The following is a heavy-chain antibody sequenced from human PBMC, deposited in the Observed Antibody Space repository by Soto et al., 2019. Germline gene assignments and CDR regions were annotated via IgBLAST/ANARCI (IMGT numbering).Heavy chain of an antibody. CDR2: ISSSSSTI. V-gene: IGHV3-48*02. Sequence: EVQVVESGGGLVQPGGSLRLSCAASGFTFSSNSMNWVRQAPGKGLEWISYISSSSSTIYADSVKGRFTISRDNAKNSLYLQMYGLRDEDTAVYYCARVIWSGHLTSDLWGQGTLVTVSS. D-gene: IGHD3-3*01. CDR1: GFTFSSNS. J-gene: IGHJ5*02. CDR3: ARVIWSGHLTSDL.